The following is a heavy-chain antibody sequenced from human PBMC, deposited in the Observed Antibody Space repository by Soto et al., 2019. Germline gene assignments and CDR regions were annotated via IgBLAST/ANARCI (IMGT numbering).Heavy chain of an antibody. V-gene: IGHV4-59*08. J-gene: IGHJ4*02. CDR1: GDSISSYY. D-gene: IGHD6-13*01. Sequence: SETLSLTCTVSGDSISSYYWSWIRQPPGKGLEWIGYIFYSGSTNYNPSLKSRLTMSVDTSNNQFSLKLNSVTAADTALYYCARHRSASSWFFYWGQGTLVTVSS. CDR2: IFYSGST. CDR3: ARHRSASSWFFY.